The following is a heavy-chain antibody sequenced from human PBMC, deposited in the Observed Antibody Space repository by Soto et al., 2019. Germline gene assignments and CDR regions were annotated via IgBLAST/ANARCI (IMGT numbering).Heavy chain of an antibody. V-gene: IGHV3-30-3*01. CDR2: ISYDGSNK. CDR3: ARAESDYYYYGMDV. Sequence: QVQLVESGGGVVQPGRSLRLSCAASGFTFSSYAMHWVRQAPGKGLEWVAVISYDGSNKYYADSVKGRFTISRDNSKNTLYLQMNSLRAEDTAVYYCARAESDYYYYGMDVW. J-gene: IGHJ6*01. CDR1: GFTFSSYA.